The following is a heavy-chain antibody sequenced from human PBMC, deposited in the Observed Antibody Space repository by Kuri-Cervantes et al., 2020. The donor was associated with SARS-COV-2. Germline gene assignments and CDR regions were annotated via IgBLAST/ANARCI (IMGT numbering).Heavy chain of an antibody. CDR3: ARISTYYFDY. CDR1: GESFSGYY. Sequence: SCAFYGESFSGYYWNWIRQSPGKGLQWIGEVNHRGSTNYNPSLKSRVTISVDRSKNQFSLKLSSVTAADTAVYYCARISTYYFDYWGQGTLVTVSS. J-gene: IGHJ4*02. V-gene: IGHV4-34*01. CDR2: VNHRGST.